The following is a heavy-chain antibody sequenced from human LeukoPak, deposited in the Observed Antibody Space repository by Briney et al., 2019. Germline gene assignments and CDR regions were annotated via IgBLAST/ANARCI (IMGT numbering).Heavy chain of an antibody. CDR1: GGSFSGYY. CDR2: INHSGST. Sequence: SETLSLTCAVYGGSFSGYYWRWIRHPPGKGLEWIGEINHSGSTNYNPSIKSRVSISVYTSKNPYSLKLSSVPAADTAVYYCARARSGYYYYMDVWGKGTTVTVSS. V-gene: IGHV4-34*01. D-gene: IGHD3-3*01. CDR3: ARARSGYYYYMDV. J-gene: IGHJ6*03.